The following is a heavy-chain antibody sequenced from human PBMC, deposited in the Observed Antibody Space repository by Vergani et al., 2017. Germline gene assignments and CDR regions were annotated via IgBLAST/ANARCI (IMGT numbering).Heavy chain of an antibody. J-gene: IGHJ4*02. V-gene: IGHV4-34*01. Sequence: QVQLQQWGAGLLKPSETLSLTCAVYGGSFSGYNWSWIREPPGKGLEWIGEINHSGSTNYNPSLKSRVTISVDTSKNQFYLKLSAVTAADTAVYYFARGFLDSFDYWGQGTLVTVSS. CDR2: INHSGST. CDR3: ARGFLDSFDY. CDR1: GGSFSGYN.